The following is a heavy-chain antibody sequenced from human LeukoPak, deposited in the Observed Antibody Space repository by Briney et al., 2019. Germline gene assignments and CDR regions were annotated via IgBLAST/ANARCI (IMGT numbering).Heavy chain of an antibody. CDR3: TREDDTGRYMGDDAFDI. Sequence: ASVKVSCKASGYTFTSYGISWVRQAPGQGLEWMGWISAYNGNTNYAQKLQGRVTMTRDTSISTAYMELSSLRSEDTAVYYCTREDDTGRYMGDDAFDIWGQGTMVTVSS. V-gene: IGHV1-18*01. CDR2: ISAYNGNT. J-gene: IGHJ3*02. D-gene: IGHD1-26*01. CDR1: GYTFTSYG.